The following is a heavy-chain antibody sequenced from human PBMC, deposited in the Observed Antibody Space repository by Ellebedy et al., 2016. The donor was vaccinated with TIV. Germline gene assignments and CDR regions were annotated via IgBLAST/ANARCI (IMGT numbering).Heavy chain of an antibody. J-gene: IGHJ4*02. CDR3: ARFRYTSFWHLGHNGLDY. CDR2: ISNTGSRT. CDR1: GFTFSSYA. Sequence: PGGSLRLSCAASGFTFSSYAMSWVRQAPGKGLEWVSTISNTGSRTYYADSVEGRFIISRDTSKKTLYLQMNSLRAEDTAVYYCARFRYTSFWHLGHNGLDYWGQGTLVSVSS. D-gene: IGHD6-19*01. V-gene: IGHV3-23*01.